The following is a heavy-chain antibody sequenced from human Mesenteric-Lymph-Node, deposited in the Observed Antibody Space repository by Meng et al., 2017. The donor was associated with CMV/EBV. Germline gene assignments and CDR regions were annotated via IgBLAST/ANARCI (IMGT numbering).Heavy chain of an antibody. CDR2: ISYSGST. Sequence: GSLRLSCTVSGGSISNYYWNWIRQPPGKGLEWIGYISYSGSTIYNPSLKSRVTISLDTSKNQFSLKLSSVTAADTAVYYCARGGVLWCPLNWGQGTLVTVSS. J-gene: IGHJ1*01. V-gene: IGHV4-59*01. D-gene: IGHD2-21*01. CDR3: ARGGVLWCPLN. CDR1: GGSISNYY.